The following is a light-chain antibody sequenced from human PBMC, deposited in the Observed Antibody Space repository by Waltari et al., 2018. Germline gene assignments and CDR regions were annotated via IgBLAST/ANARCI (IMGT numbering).Light chain of an antibody. J-gene: IGLJ2*01. CDR2: DVS. CDR3: SSYISSSTLEV. Sequence: QSALTQPAPASGSPGQSITISCTGTSSDVGAYNYGSSYQQHPGKAPKLMIFDVSNRPSGVSNRFSGSKSGNTASLTISGLQAEDEADYYCSSYISSSTLEVFGGGTSLTVL. V-gene: IGLV2-14*03. CDR1: SSDVGAYNY.